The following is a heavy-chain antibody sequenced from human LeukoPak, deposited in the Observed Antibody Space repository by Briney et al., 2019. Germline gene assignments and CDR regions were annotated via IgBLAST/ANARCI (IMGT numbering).Heavy chain of an antibody. CDR1: GGSISSDSYY. CDR2: IYYSGST. CDR3: ARPGSSGGYYGMDV. J-gene: IGHJ6*02. D-gene: IGHD3-16*01. Sequence: PSETLSLTCTVSGGSISSDSYYWGWIRQPPGKGLEWIGSIYYSGSTYYNPSLRSRVTISVDTSKNQFSLKLSSVTAADTAVYYCARPGSSGGYYGMDVWGQGTTVIVSS. V-gene: IGHV4-39*01.